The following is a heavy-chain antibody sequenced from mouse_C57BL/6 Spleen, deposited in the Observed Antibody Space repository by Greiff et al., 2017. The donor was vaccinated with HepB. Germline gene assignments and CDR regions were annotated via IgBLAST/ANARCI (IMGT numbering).Heavy chain of an antibody. CDR2: IDPSDSYT. V-gene: IGHV1-69*01. D-gene: IGHD1-1*01. J-gene: IGHJ2*01. CDR1: GYTFTSYW. Sequence: VQLQQPGAELVMPGASVKLSCKASGYTFTSYWMHWVQQRPGQGLEWIGEIDPSDSYTNYNQKFKGKSTLTVDKSSSTAYMQLSRLTSEDSAVYYCARGSSPYFDYWGQGTTLTVSS. CDR3: ARGSSPYFDY.